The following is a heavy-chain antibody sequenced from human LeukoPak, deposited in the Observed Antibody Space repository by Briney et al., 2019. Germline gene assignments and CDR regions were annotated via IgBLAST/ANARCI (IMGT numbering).Heavy chain of an antibody. CDR3: AKARDIVVVVAAGDY. V-gene: IGHV3-23*01. CDR2: ISGSGGST. CDR1: GFTFSSYA. J-gene: IGHJ4*02. Sequence: GGSLRLSCAASGFTFSSYAMSWVRQAPGKGLEWVSAISGSGGSTYYADSVKGRFTISRDNSKNTLYLQMNSLRAEDTAVYYCAKARDIVVVVAAGDYWGQGTLVTVSS. D-gene: IGHD2-15*01.